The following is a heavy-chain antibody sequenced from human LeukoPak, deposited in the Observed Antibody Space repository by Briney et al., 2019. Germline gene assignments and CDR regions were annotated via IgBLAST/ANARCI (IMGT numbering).Heavy chain of an antibody. CDR3: ARALRYFDWTLGY. Sequence: ASVKVSCKASGYSFTGYYMHWVRQAPGQGLEWMAWINPNSGDTNFAQKFQGRVTMTRDTSISTVYMELSRLRSDDTAVYYCARALRYFDWTLGYWGRGTLVTVSS. V-gene: IGHV1-2*02. CDR2: INPNSGDT. J-gene: IGHJ4*02. CDR1: GYSFTGYY. D-gene: IGHD3-9*01.